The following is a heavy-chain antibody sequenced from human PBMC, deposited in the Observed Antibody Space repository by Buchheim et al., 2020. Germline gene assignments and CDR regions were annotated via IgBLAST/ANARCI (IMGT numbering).Heavy chain of an antibody. V-gene: IGHV3-7*01. J-gene: IGHJ6*02. Sequence: EVQLVESGGGLVQPGGSLRLFCVASGFTSSSYWMSWVRQAPGQGLEWVATIKQDGSEKYYVDSEKGRSTISRDNAKKSLYLQVNSLRVDDTAVYYCARDLGSSTACYDYGMDVWGQGTT. CDR1: GFTSSSYW. CDR2: IKQDGSEK. CDR3: ARDLGSSTACYDYGMDV. D-gene: IGHD2-2*01.